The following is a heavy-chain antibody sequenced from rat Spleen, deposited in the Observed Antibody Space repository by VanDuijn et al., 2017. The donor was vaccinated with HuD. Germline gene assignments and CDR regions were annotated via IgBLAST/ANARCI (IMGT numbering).Heavy chain of an antibody. Sequence: EVQLVESGGGLVQPGRSLKLSCAASGFTFSNYDMAWVRQAPKRGLEWVASISYEGGATYYGDSVKGRFTISRDNAKSTLYLQMDSLRSEDTATYYCVRLLGAPDWYFDFWGPGTMVTVSS. J-gene: IGHJ1*01. V-gene: IGHV5-22*01. CDR3: VRLLGAPDWYFDF. D-gene: IGHD5-1*01. CDR1: GFTFSNYD. CDR2: ISYEGGAT.